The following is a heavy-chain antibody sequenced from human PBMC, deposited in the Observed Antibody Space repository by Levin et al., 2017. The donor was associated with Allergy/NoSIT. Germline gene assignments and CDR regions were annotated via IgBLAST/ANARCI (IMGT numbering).Heavy chain of an antibody. Sequence: GGSLRLSCAASGFTFRIYGMHWVRQAPGKGLTWVAFIWNDGTNKYYADSVEGRFTISRDNSKNTVSLQMNSLGTEDAGVYYCARAGYNDYRVPYYAMDLWGQGATVTVTS. D-gene: IGHD1-1*01. CDR1: GFTFRIYG. V-gene: IGHV3-33*01. CDR2: IWNDGTNK. J-gene: IGHJ6*02. CDR3: ARAGYNDYRVPYYAMDL.